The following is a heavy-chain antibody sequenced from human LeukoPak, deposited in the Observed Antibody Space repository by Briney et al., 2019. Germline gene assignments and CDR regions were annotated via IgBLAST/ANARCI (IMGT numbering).Heavy chain of an antibody. J-gene: IGHJ4*02. D-gene: IGHD5-24*01. V-gene: IGHV1-46*01. Sequence: GASVKVSCKASGYIFTTYYMHWLRQAPGQGPEWMGIINPRGGSTDYAQKFQGRVTMTSDTSTSTVYMELKSLRSEDTAVYYCARDREGRWLHEGFDYWGLGTLVTVSS. CDR2: INPRGGST. CDR1: GYIFTTYY. CDR3: ARDREGRWLHEGFDY.